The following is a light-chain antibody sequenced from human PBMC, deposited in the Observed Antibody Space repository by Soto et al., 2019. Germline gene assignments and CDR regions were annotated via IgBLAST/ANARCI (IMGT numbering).Light chain of an antibody. V-gene: IGKV3-20*01. J-gene: IGKJ4*01. Sequence: EIVLTQSPGTRSLSPGDRATLSCRASQSVGRDYLAWFQHKAGQAPRLLVHGASNRATGIPDRFSGSGSGTDFTLTITRLEPEDFAVYYCHQYATDPLTFGGGTKVEI. CDR1: QSVGRDY. CDR2: GAS. CDR3: HQYATDPLT.